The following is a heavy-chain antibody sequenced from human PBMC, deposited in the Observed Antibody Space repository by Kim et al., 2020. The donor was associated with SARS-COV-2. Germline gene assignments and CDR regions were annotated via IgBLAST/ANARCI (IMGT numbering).Heavy chain of an antibody. D-gene: IGHD2-15*01. V-gene: IGHV3-33*06. J-gene: IGHJ4*02. Sequence: VMGRFTISRDNSKNTLYLQMNNLGAEDTAVYYCAKERRKYCSGGSCHLEYWGQGTLVTVSS. CDR3: AKERRKYCSGGSCHLEY.